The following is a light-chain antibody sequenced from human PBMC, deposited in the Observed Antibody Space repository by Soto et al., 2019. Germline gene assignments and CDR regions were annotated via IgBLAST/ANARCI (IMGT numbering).Light chain of an antibody. CDR2: AAS. V-gene: IGKV1-39*01. Sequence: DIQMTQSPSSLSASLGDRVTFTCRESQRIGTYLTGYQQKSGNARKLLIYAASSLQSGVQSRFSGSGSGTDFTLTISSLQPEDVAPYYSQHSYTAPPSFGQGTRLEIK. CDR1: QRIGTY. CDR3: QHSYTAPPS. J-gene: IGKJ5*01.